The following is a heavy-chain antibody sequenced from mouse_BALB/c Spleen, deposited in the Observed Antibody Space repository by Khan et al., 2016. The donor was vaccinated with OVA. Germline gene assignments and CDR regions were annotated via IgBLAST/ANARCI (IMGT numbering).Heavy chain of an antibody. CDR2: IYSGNGNT. J-gene: IGHJ4*01. D-gene: IGHD1-1*01. Sequence: QVQLQQSGAELVRPGTSVKMSCKAAGYTFTKYWIGWVKQRPGHGLEWIGDIYSGNGNTNYNEKFKGKATLTADTSSSTAYMHLNSLTSEDSAIYYCARPYYYGSTYDTMDAWGQGTSVTVSS. CDR1: GYTFTKYW. CDR3: ARPYYYGSTYDTMDA. V-gene: IGHV1-63*02.